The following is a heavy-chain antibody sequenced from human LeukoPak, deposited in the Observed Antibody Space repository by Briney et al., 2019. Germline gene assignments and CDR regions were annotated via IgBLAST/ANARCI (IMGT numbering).Heavy chain of an antibody. D-gene: IGHD6-13*01. J-gene: IGHJ6*02. Sequence: GASVKVSCKASGYTFTSYYMHWVRQAPGQGLEWMGWINPNSGGTNYAQKFQGRVTMTRDTSISTAYMELSRLRSDDTAVYYCARDIAAAYYGMDVWGQGTTVTVSS. CDR3: ARDIAAAYYGMDV. CDR1: GYTFTSYY. CDR2: INPNSGGT. V-gene: IGHV1-2*02.